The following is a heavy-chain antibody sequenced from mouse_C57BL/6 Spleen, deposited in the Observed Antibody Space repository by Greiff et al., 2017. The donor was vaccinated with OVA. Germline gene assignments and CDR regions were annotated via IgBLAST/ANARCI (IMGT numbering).Heavy chain of an antibody. CDR3: ARRYYGSSGFAY. D-gene: IGHD1-1*01. CDR2: IGPADSYT. Sequence: VKLQQSGAELVMPGASVKLSCKASGYTFTSYWMHWVKQRPGQGLEWIGEIGPADSYTNYNQKFKGKSTLTVDKSSSTAYMQLSSLTSEDSAVYYCARRYYGSSGFAYWGQGTLVTVSA. V-gene: IGHV1-69*01. J-gene: IGHJ3*01. CDR1: GYTFTSYW.